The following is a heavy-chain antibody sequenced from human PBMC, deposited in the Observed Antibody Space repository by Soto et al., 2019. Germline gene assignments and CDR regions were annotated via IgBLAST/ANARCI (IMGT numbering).Heavy chain of an antibody. CDR3: ARDHMGIAVAGLDWFDP. CDR1: GFNFSIYS. J-gene: IGHJ5*02. V-gene: IGHV3-21*01. Sequence: PGGSLRLSCAASGFNFSIYSMKGARQAPGKGLEWVSSISSSSSYIYYADSVKGRFTISRDNAKNSLYLQMNSLRAEDTAVYYCARDHMGIAVAGLDWFDPWGQGTLVTVSS. D-gene: IGHD6-19*01. CDR2: ISSSSSYI.